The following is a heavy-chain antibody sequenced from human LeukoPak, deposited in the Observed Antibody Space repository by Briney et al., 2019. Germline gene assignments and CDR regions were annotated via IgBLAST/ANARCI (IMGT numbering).Heavy chain of an antibody. V-gene: IGHV4-34*01. CDR3: AKASSAGDSSSWNY. J-gene: IGHJ4*02. Sequence: SETLSLTCAVYGGSFSGYYWSWIRQSPGKGLEWIGEINHSGSTNYNPSLKSRVTISVDTSKNQFSLKLTSVTAADTAVYYCAKASSAGDSSSWNYWGQGILVTVSS. CDR1: GGSFSGYY. D-gene: IGHD6-13*01. CDR2: INHSGST.